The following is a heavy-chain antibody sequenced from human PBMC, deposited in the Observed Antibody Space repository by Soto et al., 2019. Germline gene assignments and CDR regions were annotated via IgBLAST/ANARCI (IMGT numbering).Heavy chain of an antibody. V-gene: IGHV1-24*01. D-gene: IGHD3-10*01. CDR3: ATVWFGDYYLDH. Sequence: ASVKVSCKVSGYTLTELSMHWVRQAPGKGLEWMGGFDPEDGETIYAQKFQGRVTMTEDTSTDTAYMELSSLRSEDTAVYYCATVWFGDYYLDHWGLGTLVTVSS. CDR1: GYTLTELS. J-gene: IGHJ4*02. CDR2: FDPEDGET.